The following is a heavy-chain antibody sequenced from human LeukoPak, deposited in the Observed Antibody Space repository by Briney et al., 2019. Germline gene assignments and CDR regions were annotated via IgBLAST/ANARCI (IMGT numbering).Heavy chain of an antibody. J-gene: IGHJ3*02. CDR3: ARVAYGGSI. CDR2: IIPIFGTP. CDR1: GGTFISFA. Sequence: ASVKVSCKASGGTFISFAISWVRQAPGQGLEWMGGIIPIFGTPNYAQKFQDRVTISADESTRTAYMELSSLKSEDTAVYFCARVAYGGSIWGQGTMVIVSS. V-gene: IGHV1-69*13. D-gene: IGHD4-23*01.